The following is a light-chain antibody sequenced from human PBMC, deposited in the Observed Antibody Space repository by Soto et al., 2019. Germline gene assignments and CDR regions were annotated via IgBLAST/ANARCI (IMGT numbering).Light chain of an antibody. J-gene: IGKJ3*01. CDR3: QQRSNWPPEVT. V-gene: IGKV3-11*01. CDR1: QSVSSS. CDR2: DAS. Sequence: EIVLTQSPDTLSLSPGERATLSCRASQSVSSSLAWYQQKPGQAPRLLIYDASNRATGIPARFSGSGSGTDFTLTISSLEPEDVAVYYWQQRSNWPPEVTFGLGTKVDIK.